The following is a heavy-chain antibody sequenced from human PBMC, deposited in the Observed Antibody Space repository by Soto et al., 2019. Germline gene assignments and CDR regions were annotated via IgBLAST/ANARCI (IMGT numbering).Heavy chain of an antibody. J-gene: IGHJ4*02. D-gene: IGHD2-15*01. Sequence: QVQLVQSGAEVKKPGSSVKVSCEASGGTFSSYAISWVRQAPGQGLEWMGGIIPIFGTANYAQKFQGRVTITADESTSTAYMELSSLRSEDTTVYYCATTACSGGSCYSGFDYWGQGTLVTVSS. V-gene: IGHV1-69*01. CDR2: IIPIFGTA. CDR1: GGTFSSYA. CDR3: ATTACSGGSCYSGFDY.